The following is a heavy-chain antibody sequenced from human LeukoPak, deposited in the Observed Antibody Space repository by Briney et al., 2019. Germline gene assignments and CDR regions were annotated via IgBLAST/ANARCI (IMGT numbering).Heavy chain of an antibody. CDR2: ISGSGGST. J-gene: IGHJ3*02. D-gene: IGHD3-10*01. V-gene: IGHV3-23*01. CDR3: AKDPYYYGSGSHGPNDAFDI. CDR1: GFTFSSYG. Sequence: GGSLRLSCAASGFTFSSYGMNWVRQAPGKGLEWVSAISGSGGSTYYADSVKGRFTISRDNSKNTLYLQMNSLRAEDTAVYYCAKDPYYYGSGSHGPNDAFDIWGQGTMVTVSS.